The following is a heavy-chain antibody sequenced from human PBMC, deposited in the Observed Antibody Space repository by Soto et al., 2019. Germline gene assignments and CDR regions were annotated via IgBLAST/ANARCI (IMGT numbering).Heavy chain of an antibody. V-gene: IGHV3-7*01. J-gene: IGHJ4*02. D-gene: IGHD2-15*01. CDR3: ARPLGYCSGGSCFPLDY. CDR1: GFTFSSYW. CDR2: IKQDGSEK. Sequence: GGSLRLSCAASGFTFSSYWMSWVRQAPGKGLEWVANIKQDGSEKYYVDSVKGRFTISRDNAKNSLHLQMSSLRAEDTAVYYCARPLGYCSGGSCFPLDYWGQGTLVTVSS.